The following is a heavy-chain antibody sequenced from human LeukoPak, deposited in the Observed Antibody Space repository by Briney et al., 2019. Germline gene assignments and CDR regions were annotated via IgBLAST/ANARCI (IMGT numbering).Heavy chain of an antibody. CDR1: GFTFSSYA. CDR3: AKDLSRTGMIDY. Sequence: GGSLRLSCAASGFTFSSYAMSWVRQAPGKGLEWVSAISGSGGNTYYADSVKGRFTISRDNSKNTLYLQMNSLRAEDTAVYYCAKDLSRTGMIDYWGQGTLVTVSS. CDR2: ISGSGGNT. V-gene: IGHV3-23*01. J-gene: IGHJ4*02. D-gene: IGHD1-1*01.